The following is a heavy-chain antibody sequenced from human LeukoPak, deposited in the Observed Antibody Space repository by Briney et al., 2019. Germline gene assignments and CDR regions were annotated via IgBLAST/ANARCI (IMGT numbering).Heavy chain of an antibody. CDR2: TYYRSKWYN. CDR1: GDSVSSNSAA. J-gene: IGHJ5*02. CDR3: ARSPYCSGGSCQDNWFDP. D-gene: IGHD2-15*01. Sequence: SQTLSLTCAISGDSVSSNSAAWNWIRQSPSRGLEWLGRTYYRSKWYNDYAVSVKSRITINPDTSKNQFSLQLNSVTPEDTAVCYCARSPYCSGGSCQDNWFDPWGQGTLVTVSS. V-gene: IGHV6-1*01.